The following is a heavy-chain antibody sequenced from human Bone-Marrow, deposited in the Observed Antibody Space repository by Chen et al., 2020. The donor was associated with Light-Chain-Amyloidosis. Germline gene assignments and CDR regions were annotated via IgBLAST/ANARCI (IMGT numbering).Heavy chain of an antibody. V-gene: IGHV3-23*04. CDR3: AKDFRVGATWIGDGWFDP. CDR1: GFNLDDYG. J-gene: IGHJ5*02. CDR2: ISGSGGST. D-gene: IGHD1-26*01. Sequence: EVQLVETGGGVVRPGESLRLSCAVSGFNLDDYGMSWVRQAPGKGLEWVSAISGSGGSTYYADSVKGRFTISRDNSKNTLYLQMNSLRAEDTAVYYCAKDFRVGATWIGDGWFDPWGQGTLVTVSS.